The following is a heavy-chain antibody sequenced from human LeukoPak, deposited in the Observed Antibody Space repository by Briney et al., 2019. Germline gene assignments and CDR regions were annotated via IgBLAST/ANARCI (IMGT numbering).Heavy chain of an antibody. CDR3: ARQSRDGSKTRGYYFDY. CDR1: GYIFTNYW. J-gene: IGHJ4*02. Sequence: PGESLKISCQASGYIFTNYWIGWVRQMPGKGLESLGIIYPADSDTTYSPSFQGQVTISADKSINTVYLQWSSLKASDTAMYYCARQSRDGSKTRGYYFDYWGQGTLVTVSS. CDR2: IYPADSDT. V-gene: IGHV5-51*01. D-gene: IGHD3-10*01.